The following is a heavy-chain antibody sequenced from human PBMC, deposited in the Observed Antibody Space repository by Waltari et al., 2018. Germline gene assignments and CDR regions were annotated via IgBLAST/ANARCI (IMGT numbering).Heavy chain of an antibody. D-gene: IGHD3-3*01. CDR1: GFTFSSYA. CDR3: AKDRSITIFGSDRGGFDP. CDR2: IYSGGST. J-gene: IGHJ5*02. V-gene: IGHV3-23*03. Sequence: EVQLLESGGGLVQPGGSLRLSCAASGFTFSSYAMSWVRQAPGKGLEWVSVIYSGGSTYYADSVKGRFTISRDNSKNTLYLQMNSLRAEDTAVYYCAKDRSITIFGSDRGGFDPWGQGTLVTVSS.